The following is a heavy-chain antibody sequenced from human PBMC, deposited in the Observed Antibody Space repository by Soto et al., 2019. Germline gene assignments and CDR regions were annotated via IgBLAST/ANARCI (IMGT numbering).Heavy chain of an antibody. CDR1: GYSFTSYW. CDR3: ARPMWQKPYSSGYYYYYGMDV. CDR2: IYPGDSDT. J-gene: IGHJ6*02. D-gene: IGHD6-25*01. V-gene: IGHV5-51*01. Sequence: EVQLVQSGAEVKKPGESLKISCKGSGYSFTSYWIGWVRQMPGKGLEWMGIIYPGDSDTRYSPSFQGQVTISADKSISTAYLQWSSLKASDTAMYYCARPMWQKPYSSGYYYYYGMDVWGQGTTVTVSS.